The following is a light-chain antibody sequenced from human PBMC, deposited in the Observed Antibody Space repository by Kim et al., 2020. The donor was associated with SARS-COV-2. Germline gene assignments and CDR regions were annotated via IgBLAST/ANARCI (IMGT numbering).Light chain of an antibody. CDR2: WAS. V-gene: IGKV4-1*01. Sequence: ATINGRSSQSVLSSSNNKNYLAWYQQKPGQPPTLLIYWASTRESGVPDRFSGSGSGTDFTLTISSLQAEDVAVYYCQQYYSAPLTFGGGTKVDIK. CDR1: QSVLSSSNNKNY. J-gene: IGKJ4*01. CDR3: QQYYSAPLT.